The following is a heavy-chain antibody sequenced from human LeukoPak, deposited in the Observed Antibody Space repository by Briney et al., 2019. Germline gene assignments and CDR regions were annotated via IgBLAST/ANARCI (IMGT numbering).Heavy chain of an antibody. D-gene: IGHD5-18*01. Sequence: ASVKVSCKASGYTFTSYAMHWVRQAPGQRLEWMGWINAGNGNTEYSQKFQGRVTITRDTSASTAYMELSSLRSEDTAVYYCARDPGYGYPNFDYWGQGTLVTVSS. CDR3: ARDPGYGYPNFDY. CDR2: INAGNGNT. J-gene: IGHJ4*02. V-gene: IGHV1-3*01. CDR1: GYTFTSYA.